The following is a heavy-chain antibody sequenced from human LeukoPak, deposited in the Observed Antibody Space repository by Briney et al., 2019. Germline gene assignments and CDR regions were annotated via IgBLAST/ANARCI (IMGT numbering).Heavy chain of an antibody. V-gene: IGHV4-38-2*02. Sequence: SETLSLTCTVSGYSISSGYYWGWIRQPPGKGLEWIGEINHSGSTNYNPSLKSRVTISVDTSKTQFSLKLSCVTAADTAVYYCARTPYSEGSGSYHGGYYFDYWGQGTLVTVSS. CDR1: GYSISSGYY. CDR2: INHSGST. CDR3: ARTPYSEGSGSYHGGYYFDY. J-gene: IGHJ4*02. D-gene: IGHD3-10*01.